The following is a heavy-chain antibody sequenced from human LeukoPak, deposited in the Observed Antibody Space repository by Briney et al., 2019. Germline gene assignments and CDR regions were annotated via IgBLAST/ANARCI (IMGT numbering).Heavy chain of an antibody. CDR2: INAGNGNT. D-gene: IGHD3-10*01. Sequence: GASVKVSCKASGYTFTSYAMHWVRQAPGQRPEWMGWINAGNGNTKYSQKFQGRVTITRDTSASTAYMELSSLRSEDTAVYYCARAPITMVRGSWFDPWGQGTLVTVSS. CDR1: GYTFTSYA. V-gene: IGHV1-3*01. CDR3: ARAPITMVRGSWFDP. J-gene: IGHJ5*02.